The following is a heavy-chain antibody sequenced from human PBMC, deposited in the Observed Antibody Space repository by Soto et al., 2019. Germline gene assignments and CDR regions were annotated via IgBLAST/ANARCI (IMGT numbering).Heavy chain of an antibody. CDR3: ARVGPPSPSVIWFFDL. Sequence: ASGKVSCKASGGSFRTYAINWVRQAPGQGLEWMGGIIPMLAAPTHAQKFQGRLTITADESTTTVYMELSSLTSEDTAVYYCARVGPPSPSVIWFFDLWGRGTLVTVS. CDR1: GGSFRTYA. J-gene: IGHJ2*01. D-gene: IGHD2-21*01. CDR2: IIPMLAAP. V-gene: IGHV1-69*13.